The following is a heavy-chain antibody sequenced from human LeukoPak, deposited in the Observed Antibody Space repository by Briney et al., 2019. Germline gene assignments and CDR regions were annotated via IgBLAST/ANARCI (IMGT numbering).Heavy chain of an antibody. Sequence: GASVKVSCKASGGTFSNYAISWVRQAPGQGLEWMGAITPIFGTANYAQKFQGSVTITADESTSTAYMELSSLRSEDTAVYYCARILSSSWYEYFHHWGQGTLVTVSS. CDR3: ARILSSSWYEYFHH. D-gene: IGHD6-19*01. V-gene: IGHV1-69*13. CDR1: GGTFSNYA. CDR2: ITPIFGTA. J-gene: IGHJ1*01.